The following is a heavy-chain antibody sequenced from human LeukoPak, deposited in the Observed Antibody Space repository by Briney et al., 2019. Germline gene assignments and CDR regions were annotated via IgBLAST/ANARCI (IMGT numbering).Heavy chain of an antibody. CDR3: ARGPGTSMDY. CDR1: GYTFTGYY. V-gene: IGHV1-2*02. CDR2: INPNSGGT. D-gene: IGHD5-18*01. J-gene: IGHJ4*02. Sequence: ASVKVSCKASGYTFTGYYMHWVRQAPGQGLEWMGWINPNSGGTNYAQKFQGRVTMTRDTSTTTAYLELRSLRSDDTAFYYCARGPGTSMDYWGQGTLVTVSS.